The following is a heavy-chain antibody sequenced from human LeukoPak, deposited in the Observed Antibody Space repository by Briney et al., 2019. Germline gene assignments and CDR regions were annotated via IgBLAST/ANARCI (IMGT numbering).Heavy chain of an antibody. V-gene: IGHV4-59*01. Sequence: SETLSLTCIVSGGSISSYYWSWIRQPPGKGLEWIGYIYYSGSTNYNPSLKSRVTISVDTSKNQFSLKLSSVTAADTAVYYCARDRGYSSSWRGGWFDPWGQGTLVTVSS. J-gene: IGHJ5*02. D-gene: IGHD6-13*01. CDR1: GGSISSYY. CDR3: ARDRGYSSSWRGGWFDP. CDR2: IYYSGST.